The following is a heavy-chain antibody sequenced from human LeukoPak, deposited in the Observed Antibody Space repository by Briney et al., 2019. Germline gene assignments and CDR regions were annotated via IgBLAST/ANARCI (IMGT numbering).Heavy chain of an antibody. V-gene: IGHV3-9*01. CDR3: AKAWYCDSSGYSPFDY. CDR1: GFTFDDYA. Sequence: GRSLSLSCAASGFTFDDYAMHWVRPAPGKGLEWVLGISWNGGSIGYADSVKGRFTISRDNAKNSLYLQMNSLGGKDTALYYCAKAWYCDSSGYSPFDYWGQGTLVTVSS. J-gene: IGHJ4*02. CDR2: ISWNGGSI. D-gene: IGHD3-22*01.